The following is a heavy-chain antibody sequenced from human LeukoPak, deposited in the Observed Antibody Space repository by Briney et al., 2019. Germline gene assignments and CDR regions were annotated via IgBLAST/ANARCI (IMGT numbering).Heavy chain of an antibody. D-gene: IGHD3-10*01. CDR1: GFTFSNYW. CDR3: ARDPARELLWFGELSAV. V-gene: IGHV3-7*01. CDR2: IKDDGSAK. J-gene: IGHJ6*04. Sequence: GGSLRLSCAASGFTFSNYWMSWVRQAPGKGLEWVANIKDDGSAKYYVDSVKGRFTISRDNAKNSLYLQMNSLRAEDTAVYYCARDPARELLWFGELSAVWGKGTTVTVSS.